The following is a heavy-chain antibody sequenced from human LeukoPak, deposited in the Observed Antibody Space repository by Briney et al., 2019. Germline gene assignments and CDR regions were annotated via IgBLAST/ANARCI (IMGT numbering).Heavy chain of an antibody. Sequence: GGSLRLSCAGSGFTFSNYGMTWVRQAPGKGLEWVSSISNSGYYTYYADADSMKGRFTISRGNPKNSVYLQMNSLRVEDTAVYHCVRSPEVSGYNDLDYWGRGTLVTVSS. V-gene: IGHV3-21*01. CDR3: VRSPEVSGYNDLDY. CDR2: ISNSGYYT. CDR1: GFTFSNYG. D-gene: IGHD1-1*01. J-gene: IGHJ4*02.